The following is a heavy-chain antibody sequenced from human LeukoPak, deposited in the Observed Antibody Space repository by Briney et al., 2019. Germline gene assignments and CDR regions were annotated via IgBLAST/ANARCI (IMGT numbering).Heavy chain of an antibody. CDR3: AALLSMGYFDY. CDR1: GFTFTSSA. J-gene: IGHJ4*02. Sequence: TSVKVSCKASGFTFTSSAVQWVRQPRGQRLEWIGWIVVGSGNTNYAQKFQERVTITRDMSTSTAYMELSSLRSEDTAVYYCAALLSMGYFDYWGQGTLVTVSS. V-gene: IGHV1-58*01. D-gene: IGHD2/OR15-2a*01. CDR2: IVVGSGNT.